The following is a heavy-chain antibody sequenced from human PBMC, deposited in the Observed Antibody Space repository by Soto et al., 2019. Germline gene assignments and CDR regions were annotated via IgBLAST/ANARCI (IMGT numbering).Heavy chain of an antibody. CDR1: GGTFSSYA. V-gene: IGHV1-69*06. CDR3: ARERARGYSYGATRYYFDY. Sequence: SVKVSCKASGGTFSSYAISWVRQAPGQGLEWMGGIIPIFGTANYAQKFQGRVTITADKSTSTAYMELSSLRSEDTAVYYCARERARGYSYGATRYYFDYWGQGTLVTVSS. CDR2: IIPIFGTA. D-gene: IGHD5-18*01. J-gene: IGHJ4*02.